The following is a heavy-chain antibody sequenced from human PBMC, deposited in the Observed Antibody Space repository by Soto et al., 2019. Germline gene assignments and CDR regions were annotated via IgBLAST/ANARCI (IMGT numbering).Heavy chain of an antibody. Sequence: GASVKVSCKASGGTFSSYAISWVRQAPGQGLEWMGGIIPIFGTANYAQKFQGRVTITADESTSTAYMELSSLRSEDTAVYYCARGGVVVPAAPYGKDVGGQETTGTVS. CDR3: ARGGVVVPAAPYGKDV. CDR2: IIPIFGTA. CDR1: GGTFSSYA. J-gene: IGHJ6*02. V-gene: IGHV1-69*13. D-gene: IGHD2-2*01.